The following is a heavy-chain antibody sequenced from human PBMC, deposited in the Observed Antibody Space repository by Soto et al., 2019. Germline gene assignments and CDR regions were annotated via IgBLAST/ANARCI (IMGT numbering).Heavy chain of an antibody. J-gene: IGHJ1*01. CDR3: VRGMNPLF. Sequence: GSVRLSCAASGFTLRTYTMNWVRQAPGKGLEWVSSISISSSDRYYADSVRGRFTISRDNAKNALYLQMNSLRADDTAVYFCVRGMNPLFGGQGTLVTVSS. CDR1: GFTLRTYT. V-gene: IGHV3-21*06. CDR2: ISISSSDR.